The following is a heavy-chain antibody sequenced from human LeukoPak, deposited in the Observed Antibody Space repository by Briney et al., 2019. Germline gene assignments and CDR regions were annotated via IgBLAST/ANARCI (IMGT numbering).Heavy chain of an antibody. CDR2: ISGSGGST. CDR1: GFTFSSYS. CDR3: AKGSTDSDYYFDY. Sequence: PGGSLRLSCAASGFTFSSYSVNWVRQAPGKGLEWVSAISGSGGSTYYADSVKGRFTISRDNSKNTLYLQMNSLRAEDTAVYYCAKGSTDSDYYFDYWGQGTLVTVSS. D-gene: IGHD1-26*01. V-gene: IGHV3-23*01. J-gene: IGHJ4*02.